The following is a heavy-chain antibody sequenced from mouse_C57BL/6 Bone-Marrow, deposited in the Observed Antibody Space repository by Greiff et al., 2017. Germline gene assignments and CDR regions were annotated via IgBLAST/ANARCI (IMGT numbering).Heavy chain of an antibody. V-gene: IGHV1-15*01. Sequence: QVQLQQSGAELVRPGASVTLSCKASGYTFTDYEMHWVKQTPVHGLEWIGAIDPETGGTAYNQKFKGKAILTADKSSSTAYMELRSLTSEDSAVYYWTRRRGVYYGSSYYAMDYWGQGTSVTVSS. CDR3: TRRRGVYYGSSYYAMDY. J-gene: IGHJ4*01. CDR2: IDPETGGT. CDR1: GYTFTDYE. D-gene: IGHD1-1*01.